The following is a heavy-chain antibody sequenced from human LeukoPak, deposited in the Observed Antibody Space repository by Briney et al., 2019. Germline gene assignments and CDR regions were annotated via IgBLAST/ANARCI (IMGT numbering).Heavy chain of an antibody. Sequence: PWGSLRLSCAASGFTFSSYSRSWVRQAPGKGLEWVANIKQDGSEKYYMDSVKGRFTISRHNAKNSLYLQMSSLRAEDTAVYYCARVAAAVPDQWGQGTLVTVSS. CDR2: IKQDGSEK. CDR1: GFTFSSYS. V-gene: IGHV3-7*04. CDR3: ARVAAAVPDQ. J-gene: IGHJ5*02. D-gene: IGHD6-13*01.